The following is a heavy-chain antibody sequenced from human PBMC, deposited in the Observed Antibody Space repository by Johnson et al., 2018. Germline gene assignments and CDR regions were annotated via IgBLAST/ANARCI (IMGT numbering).Heavy chain of an antibody. CDR3: ASVAREWSHYYYYYYMDV. CDR1: GYTFTSYD. D-gene: IGHD3-3*01. V-gene: IGHV1-8*01. J-gene: IGHJ6*03. Sequence: QVQLQESGAEVKKPGASVKVSCKASGYTFTSYDINWVRQATGQGLEWMGWMNPNSGNTGYAQKFQGRVTMTRNTSISTAYMGLSSRRSEDTAVYYCASVAREWSHYYYYYYMDVWGKGTTVTVSS. CDR2: MNPNSGNT.